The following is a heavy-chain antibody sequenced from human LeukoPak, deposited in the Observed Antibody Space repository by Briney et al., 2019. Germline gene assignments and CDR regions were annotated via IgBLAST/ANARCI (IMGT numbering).Heavy chain of an antibody. CDR2: ISSDGSST. CDR1: GFTFSSYW. V-gene: IGHV3-74*01. D-gene: IGHD3-22*01. J-gene: IGHJ4*02. CDR3: ASRIPYDSSSY. Sequence: GGSLRLSCAASGFTFSSYWMHWVRQAPGKGLVWVSRISSDGSSTDYADSVKGRFTISRDNAKNTLYLQMNSLRAEDTAVYYCASRIPYDSSSYWGQGTLVTVSS.